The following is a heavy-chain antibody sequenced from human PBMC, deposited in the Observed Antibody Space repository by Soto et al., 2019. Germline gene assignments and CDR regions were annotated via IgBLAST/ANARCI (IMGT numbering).Heavy chain of an antibody. CDR2: IKNKADGGAA. D-gene: IGHD4-17*01. Sequence: GGSLRLSCATSGITFINAWMSWVRQAPGKGLEWVGRIKNKADGGAADYAAPVRGRFTISRDDSKNTLFLQMNRLETEDTAVYYCTTDPGDYEDFWGRGTLVTVSS. CDR3: TTDPGDYEDF. J-gene: IGHJ4*02. V-gene: IGHV3-15*01. CDR1: GITFINAW.